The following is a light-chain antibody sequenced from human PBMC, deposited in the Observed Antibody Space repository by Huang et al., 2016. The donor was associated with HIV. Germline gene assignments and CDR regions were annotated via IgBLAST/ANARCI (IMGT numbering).Light chain of an antibody. CDR2: WAS. J-gene: IGKJ1*01. Sequence: DIVMTQSPDSLAVSLGERATLKCRSSHSVLYSSNNKNYLAWCQQKPGQAPRLLIYWASSRESGVPDRFSGSGSGTDFTLTISSLEAEDAAVYYCQQYYSIPQTFGQGTKVEIK. CDR3: QQYYSIPQT. V-gene: IGKV4-1*01. CDR1: HSVLYSSNNKNY.